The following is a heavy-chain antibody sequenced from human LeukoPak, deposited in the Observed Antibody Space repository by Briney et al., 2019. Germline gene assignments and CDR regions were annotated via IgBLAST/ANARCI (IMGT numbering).Heavy chain of an antibody. D-gene: IGHD6-13*01. V-gene: IGHV1-2*02. CDR3: ARQSVAAHSSSPIFDY. CDR2: INPNSGGT. CDR1: GYTFTAYY. Sequence: ASVKVSCKSSGYTFTAYYMHWVRQAPGQGLEWMGWINPNSGGTNYAQKFQGRVTMTRDTSISTAYLQWSSLKASGTAMYYCARQSVAAHSSSPIFDYWGQGTLVTVSS. J-gene: IGHJ4*02.